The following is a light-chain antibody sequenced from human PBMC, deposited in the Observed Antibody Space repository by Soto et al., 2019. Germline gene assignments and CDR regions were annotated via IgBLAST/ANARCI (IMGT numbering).Light chain of an antibody. CDR1: SSDVGGYNY. CDR3: SSYTSSSTLLYV. J-gene: IGLJ1*01. Sequence: QSALTQPASVSGSPGQSITLSCTGTSSDVGGYNYVSWYQQHPGKAPKLMIYDVSNRPSGVSNRFSGSKSGNTASLTISGLQAEDEDDYYCSSYTSSSTLLYVFGTGTKLTVL. CDR2: DVS. V-gene: IGLV2-14*01.